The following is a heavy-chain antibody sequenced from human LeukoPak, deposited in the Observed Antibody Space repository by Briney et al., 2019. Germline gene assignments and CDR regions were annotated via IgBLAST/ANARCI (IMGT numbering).Heavy chain of an antibody. Sequence: TGGSLRLSCSASGFTFAGQEMTWVRQAPLKGLEWVSTITAGSTHKKYADSVKGRFTISRDDWKITTVYLQMDSLRPEDTAVYYCAKHYERGLSVTNTDYWGQGTLVTVSS. D-gene: IGHD6-19*01. V-gene: IGHV3-23*01. CDR2: ITAGSTHK. CDR3: AKHYERGLSVTNTDY. J-gene: IGHJ4*02. CDR1: GFTFAGQE.